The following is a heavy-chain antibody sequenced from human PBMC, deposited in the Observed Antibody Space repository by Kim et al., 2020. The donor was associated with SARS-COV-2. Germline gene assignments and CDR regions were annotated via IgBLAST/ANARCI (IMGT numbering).Heavy chain of an antibody. V-gene: IGHV4-34*01. D-gene: IGHD3-3*01. J-gene: IGHJ6*02. Sequence: SRVTISVDTSKNQFSRKLSSVTAADTAVYYCARTGYRFLEWLNLSYGMDVWGQGTTVTVSS. CDR3: ARTGYRFLEWLNLSYGMDV.